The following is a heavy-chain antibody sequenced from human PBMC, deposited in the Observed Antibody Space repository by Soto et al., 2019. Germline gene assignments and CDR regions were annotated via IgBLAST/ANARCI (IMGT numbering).Heavy chain of an antibody. CDR2: ISNNGGSA. CDR3: VREVSAWSSQGSFDF. D-gene: IGHD6-19*01. V-gene: IGHV3-23*01. Sequence: PGGSLRLSCAASGFTFSNSAMNWVRQAPGKGLEWVSLISNNGGSASHADSVQGRFTISRDNSINTLYLQMNSLRADDTAIYYCVREVSAWSSQGSFDFWGRGTMVTVSS. J-gene: IGHJ3*01. CDR1: GFTFSNSA.